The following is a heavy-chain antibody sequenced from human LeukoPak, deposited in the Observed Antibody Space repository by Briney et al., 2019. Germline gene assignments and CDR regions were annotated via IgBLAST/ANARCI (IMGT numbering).Heavy chain of an antibody. V-gene: IGHV3-23*01. CDR3: VKARMPHCGTDCLES. CDR2: IRGSGGGT. J-gene: IGHJ4*02. Sequence: GGSLRLSCAASGFTFSNYGMRWDRQAPGKGLEWVSVIRGSGGGTYYADSVKGRFTISRDNSKNAVYLQMNSLRAEDTAVYYCVKARMPHCGTDCLESWGQGTLVTVSS. CDR1: GFTFSNYG. D-gene: IGHD2-21*02.